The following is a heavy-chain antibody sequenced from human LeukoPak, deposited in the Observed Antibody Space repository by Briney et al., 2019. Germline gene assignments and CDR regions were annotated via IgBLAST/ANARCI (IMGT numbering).Heavy chain of an antibody. CDR2: ISGSGGST. V-gene: IGHV3-23*01. J-gene: IGHJ4*02. CDR3: AKAPHYGDYEGYFDY. Sequence: PGGSLRLSCAASGFTFSSYAMSWVRQAPGKGLEWVSAISGSGGSTYYADSVKGRFTISGDNSKNTLYLQMNSLRAEDTAVYYCAKAPHYGDYEGYFDYRGQGTLVTVSS. D-gene: IGHD4-17*01. CDR1: GFTFSSYA.